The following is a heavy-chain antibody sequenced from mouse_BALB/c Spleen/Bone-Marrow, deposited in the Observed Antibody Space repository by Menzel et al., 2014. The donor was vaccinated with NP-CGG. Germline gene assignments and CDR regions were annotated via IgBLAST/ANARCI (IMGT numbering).Heavy chain of an antibody. V-gene: IGHV1S127*01. D-gene: IGHD3-2*01. Sequence: VQLQESGAELVKPGASVKMSCKASGYTFTSYWMHWVKQGPGQGLEWIGVIDPSDSYTSYNQKFKGKATLTVDTSSSTAYMQLSSLTSEDSAVYFCTRQTARATSLDYWGQGTTLTVSS. CDR3: TRQTARATSLDY. J-gene: IGHJ2*01. CDR2: IDPSDSYT. CDR1: GYTFTSYW.